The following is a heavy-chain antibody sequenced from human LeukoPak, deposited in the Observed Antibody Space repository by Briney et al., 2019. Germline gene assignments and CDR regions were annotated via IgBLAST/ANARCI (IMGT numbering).Heavy chain of an antibody. CDR3: ARGLDGSYGHYYYYYGMDV. V-gene: IGHV4-34*01. D-gene: IGHD1-26*01. CDR1: GGSFSGYY. CDR2: INHSGST. Sequence: PSETLSLTCAVYGGSFSGYYWSWIRQPPGKGLEWIGEINHSGSTNYNPSLKSRVTISVDTSKNQFSLKLSSVTAADTAVYYCARGLDGSYGHYYYYYGMDVWGQGTTVTVSS. J-gene: IGHJ6*02.